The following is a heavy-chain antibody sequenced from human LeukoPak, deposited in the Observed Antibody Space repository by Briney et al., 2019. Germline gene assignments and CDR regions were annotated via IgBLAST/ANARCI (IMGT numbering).Heavy chain of an antibody. CDR1: GYSISSGYY. Sequence: SETLSLTCAVSGYSISSGYYWGWIRQPPGKGLEWIGSIYHSGSTYCNPSLKSRVTISVDTSKNQFSLKLSSVTAADTAVYYCAREGPHDIVVVPAAIHAFDIWGQGTMVTVSS. D-gene: IGHD2-2*01. V-gene: IGHV4-38-2*02. J-gene: IGHJ3*02. CDR3: AREGPHDIVVVPAAIHAFDI. CDR2: IYHSGST.